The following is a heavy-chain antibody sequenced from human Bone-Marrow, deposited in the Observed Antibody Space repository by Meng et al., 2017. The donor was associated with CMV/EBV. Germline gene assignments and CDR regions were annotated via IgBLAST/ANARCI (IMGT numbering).Heavy chain of an antibody. CDR2: MSSSSTYI. CDR3: ARDVGWFAHDY. D-gene: IGHD3-3*01. V-gene: IGHV3-21*01. CDR1: GFTVSSNY. J-gene: IGHJ4*02. Sequence: GGSLRLSCAASGFTVSSNYMSWVRQAPGKGLEWVSFMSSSSTYIYYADSVKGRFTISRDNADNSLYLQMNRLRAEDTAVYYCARDVGWFAHDYWGQGTLVTVSS.